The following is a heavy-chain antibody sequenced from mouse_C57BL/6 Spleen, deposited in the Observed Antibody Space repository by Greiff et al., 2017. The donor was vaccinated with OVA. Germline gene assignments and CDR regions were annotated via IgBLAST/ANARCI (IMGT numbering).Heavy chain of an antibody. CDR1: GYAFTNYL. CDR3: AREEDADSSGYGFAY. Sequence: VQLQQSGAELVRPGTSVKVSCKASGYAFTNYLIEWVKQRPGQGLEWIGVINPGSGGTNYNEKFKGKATLTADKSSSTAYMQLSSLTSEDSAVYFCAREEDADSSGYGFAYWGQGTLVTVSA. V-gene: IGHV1-54*01. CDR2: INPGSGGT. J-gene: IGHJ3*01. D-gene: IGHD3-2*02.